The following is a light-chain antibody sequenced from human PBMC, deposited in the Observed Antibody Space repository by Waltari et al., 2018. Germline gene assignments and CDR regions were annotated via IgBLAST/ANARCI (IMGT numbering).Light chain of an antibody. CDR3: LQALQTPRT. V-gene: IGKV2-28*01. CDR1: QSLLHTNGYTY. J-gene: IGKJ2*01. CDR2: LRS. Sequence: EIVMTQSPLSLPVTPGEAASISCRSSQSLLHTNGYTYVHWFLQRPGQSPQLLIYLRSKRASGVPDRFSGSGSGTDFTLTISRVEAEDIGTYYCLQALQTPRTFGQGTKLE.